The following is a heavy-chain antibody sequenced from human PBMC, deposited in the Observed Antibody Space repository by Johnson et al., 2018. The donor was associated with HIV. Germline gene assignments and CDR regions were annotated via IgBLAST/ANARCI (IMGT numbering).Heavy chain of an antibody. Sequence: VQLVESGGGLVQPGGSLRLSCAASGFTFSDYYMSWIRQAPGKGLEWVSGIAWNGATTGYADSVKGRFTISRDNVKKSLYLQMNDLRAEDTALYYCARDWDYYDASGYYYANMVDAFDVWGQGTVVTVSS. V-gene: IGHV3-20*04. CDR1: GFTFSDYY. D-gene: IGHD3-22*01. CDR2: IAWNGATT. CDR3: ARDWDYYDASGYYYANMVDAFDV. J-gene: IGHJ3*01.